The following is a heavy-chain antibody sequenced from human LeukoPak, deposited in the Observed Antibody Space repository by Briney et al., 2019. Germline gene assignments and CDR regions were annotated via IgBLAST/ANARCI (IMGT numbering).Heavy chain of an antibody. CDR3: ARCLWDSSGYYPNYYYYYMDV. V-gene: IGHV1-69*13. Sequence: SVKVSCKASGGTFSSYAISWVRQAPGQGLEWMGGIIPIFGTANYAQKFQGRVTITADESTSTAYMELSSLRSEDTAVYYCARCLWDSSGYYPNYYYYYMDVWGKGTTVTVSS. J-gene: IGHJ6*03. D-gene: IGHD3-22*01. CDR1: GGTFSSYA. CDR2: IIPIFGTA.